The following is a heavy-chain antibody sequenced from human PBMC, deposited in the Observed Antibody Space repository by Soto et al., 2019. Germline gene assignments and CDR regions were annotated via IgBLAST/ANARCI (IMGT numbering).Heavy chain of an antibody. V-gene: IGHV1-8*01. CDR1: GYTFTSYD. CDR3: ARRAETNGWNGFGADRYYFDF. CDR2: MNPNTGNS. Sequence: QGQLVQSGAEVRKPGASVKVSCEASGYTFTSYDIYWVRQATGQGLELMGWMNPNTGNSGYSQKLQGRVTMTSDTSISTAHLELSSRRSEDTAVYYCARRAETNGWNGFGADRYYFDFWGQGTLVTVSS. D-gene: IGHD1-1*01. J-gene: IGHJ4*02.